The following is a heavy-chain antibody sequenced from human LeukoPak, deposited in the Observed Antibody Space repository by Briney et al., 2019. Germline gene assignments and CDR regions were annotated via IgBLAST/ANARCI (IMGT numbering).Heavy chain of an antibody. Sequence: PSETLSLTCTVSGGSISSGGYNWSWIRQHPGKGLEWIGYVYHSGSIYYNPSLKSRVTMSVDTSKNQFSLRLNSVTAMDTAVYYCARNPRGGIGYFDPWGQGTLVTVSS. CDR2: VYHSGSI. V-gene: IGHV4-31*03. D-gene: IGHD3-16*01. CDR1: GGSISSGGYN. J-gene: IGHJ5*02. CDR3: ARNPRGGIGYFDP.